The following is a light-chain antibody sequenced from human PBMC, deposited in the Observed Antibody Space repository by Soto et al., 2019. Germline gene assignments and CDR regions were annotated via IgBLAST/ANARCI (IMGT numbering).Light chain of an antibody. CDR1: SEHINYA. J-gene: IGLJ3*02. Sequence: QLVLTQSPSAAASLGASVKLTCTLSSEHINYAIAWHQQQPEKGPRFLMKLNSDGSHNKGDGIPDRFSGSSSGAERYLTIASLQSEDEADYYCQTWGTAIWVFGGGTKVTVL. CDR3: QTWGTAIWV. CDR2: LNSDGSH. V-gene: IGLV4-69*01.